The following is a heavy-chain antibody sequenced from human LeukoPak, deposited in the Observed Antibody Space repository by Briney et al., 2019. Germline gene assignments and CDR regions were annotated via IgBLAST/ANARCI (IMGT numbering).Heavy chain of an antibody. D-gene: IGHD4-11*01. J-gene: IGHJ4*02. V-gene: IGHV3-30*02. CDR3: AKAGFDYSNYVEY. CDR1: GFTFSSYG. Sequence: GGSLRLSCAASGFTFSSYGMHWVRQAPGKGLEWVAFIRYDGSNKYYADSVKGRFTISRDNSKNTLYLQMNSLRAEDTAVYYCAKAGFDYSNYVEYWGQGILVTVSS. CDR2: IRYDGSNK.